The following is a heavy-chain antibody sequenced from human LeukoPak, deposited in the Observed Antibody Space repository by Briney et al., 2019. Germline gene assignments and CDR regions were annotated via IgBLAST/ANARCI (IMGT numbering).Heavy chain of an antibody. CDR3: ARGIGVAAPYDAFDI. J-gene: IGHJ3*02. V-gene: IGHV3-74*01. D-gene: IGHD6-19*01. CDR2: IDGDGSST. CDR1: GFTFSPYW. Sequence: GGSLRLSCAASGFTFSPYWMHWVRQAPGKGLMWVSRIDGDGSSTNYADSVKGRFTISRDNAKHTVYVQMNSLRAEDTAVYYCARGIGVAAPYDAFDIWGQGTMVTVSS.